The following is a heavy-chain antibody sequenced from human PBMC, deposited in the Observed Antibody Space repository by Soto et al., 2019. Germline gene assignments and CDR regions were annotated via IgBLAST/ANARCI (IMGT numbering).Heavy chain of an antibody. CDR3: ARALMVYAIPYYYHYGMDV. CDR1: GGTFSSYA. D-gene: IGHD2-8*01. CDR2: IIPIFGTA. Sequence: QVQLVQSGAEVKKPGSSVKVSCKASGGTFSSYAISWVRQAPGQGLEWMGGIIPIFGTANYAQKFQGRVTITADESTSTAYMELSSLRSEDTAVYYCARALMVYAIPYYYHYGMDVWGQGTTVTVSS. V-gene: IGHV1-69*01. J-gene: IGHJ6*02.